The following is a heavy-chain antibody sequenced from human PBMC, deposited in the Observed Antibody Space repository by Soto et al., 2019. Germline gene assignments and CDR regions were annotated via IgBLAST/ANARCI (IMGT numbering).Heavy chain of an antibody. Sequence: GGSLRLSCAVSGFTFSRYEMNGARQAPGKGLEWVSYISSSGSTIYYADSVKGRFTISRDNAKNSLYLQMNSLRAEDTAVYYCARADYSRGYYYYGMDVWGQGTTVTVSS. CDR3: ARADYSRGYYYYGMDV. J-gene: IGHJ6*02. D-gene: IGHD4-4*01. CDR2: ISSSGSTI. CDR1: GFTFSRYE. V-gene: IGHV3-48*03.